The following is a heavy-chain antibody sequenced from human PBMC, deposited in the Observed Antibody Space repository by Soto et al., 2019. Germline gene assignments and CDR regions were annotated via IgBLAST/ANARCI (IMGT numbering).Heavy chain of an antibody. D-gene: IGHD6-13*01. CDR1: GFTFSSYD. Sequence: PGGSLRLSXAASGFTFSSYDMHWVRQATGKGLEWVSAVGTAGDPYYPGSVKGRFTISRENAKNSLYLQMNSLRAGDTAVYYCARGSYSSSWYIDNYYYGMDVWGQGTTVTVSS. V-gene: IGHV3-13*05. CDR2: VGTAGDP. CDR3: ARGSYSSSWYIDNYYYGMDV. J-gene: IGHJ6*02.